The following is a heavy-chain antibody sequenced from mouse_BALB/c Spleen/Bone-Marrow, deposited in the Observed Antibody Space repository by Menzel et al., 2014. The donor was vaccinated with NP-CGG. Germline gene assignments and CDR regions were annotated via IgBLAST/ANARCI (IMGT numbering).Heavy chain of an antibody. CDR2: IWSGGST. D-gene: IGHD1-1*01. J-gene: IGHJ2*01. CDR3: ARNKDTTVGDY. CDR1: GFSLTSYG. Sequence: QVQLKESGLGLVQPSQSLSITCTVSGFSLTSYGVHWVRQSPGKGLEWLGVIWSGGSTDYNAAFISRLSISKGNSKSXVFFKMNSLQANDTAIYYCARNKDTTVGDYWGQGTTLTVSS. V-gene: IGHV2-2*02.